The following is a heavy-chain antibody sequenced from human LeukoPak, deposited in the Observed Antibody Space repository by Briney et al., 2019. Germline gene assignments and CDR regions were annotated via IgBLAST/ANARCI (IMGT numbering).Heavy chain of an antibody. Sequence: GGSLRLSCAASGFTFDDYTMHWVRQAPGKGLEWVSLISWDGGSTYYADSVKGRSTISRDNSKNSLYLQMNSLRTEDTALYYCAKATTRKVVVIAIFDYWGQGTLVTVSS. V-gene: IGHV3-43*01. CDR3: AKATTRKVVVIAIFDY. CDR1: GFTFDDYT. CDR2: ISWDGGST. D-gene: IGHD2-21*01. J-gene: IGHJ4*02.